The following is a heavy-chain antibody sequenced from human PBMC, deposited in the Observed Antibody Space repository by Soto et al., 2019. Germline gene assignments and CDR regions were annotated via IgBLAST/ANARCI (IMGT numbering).Heavy chain of an antibody. CDR2: ISGSGGST. J-gene: IGHJ4*02. D-gene: IGHD3-22*01. CDR1: GFTFSSYA. Sequence: LRLSCGASGFTFSSYAMSWVRQAPGKGLEWVSAISGSGGSTYYADSVKGRFTISRDNSKNTLYLQMNSLRAEDTAVYYCAKDRLVVAHYFDYWGQGTLVTVSS. V-gene: IGHV3-23*01. CDR3: AKDRLVVAHYFDY.